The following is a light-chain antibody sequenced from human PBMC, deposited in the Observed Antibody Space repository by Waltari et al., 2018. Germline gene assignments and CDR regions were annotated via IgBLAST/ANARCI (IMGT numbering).Light chain of an antibody. CDR3: CSYTGSSTSYG. CDR2: EAA. CDR1: STDLASYNL. J-gene: IGLJ1*01. V-gene: IGLV2-23*01. Sequence: QSALSQPASVSGSPGQSLTITCTGASTDLASYNLVAWYQHHPNRAPQLIIYEAAKRPSGISHRFSDAKSGATASLRISGLQADDEADYYCCSYTGSSTSYGCGGGTKVTVL.